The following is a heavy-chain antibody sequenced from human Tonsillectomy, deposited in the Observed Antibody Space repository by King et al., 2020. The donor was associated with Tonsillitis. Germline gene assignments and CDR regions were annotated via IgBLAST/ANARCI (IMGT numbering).Heavy chain of an antibody. CDR2: IIPILGRT. D-gene: IGHD2-21*02. J-gene: IGHJ5*02. CDR3: ARDRVATVVTRSNWFDP. Sequence: QVHLVQSGTEVKKPGSSVNVSCTASGGTFSSYSISWVRQAPGQGLEWMGRIIPILGRTNYAPNFQGRITITAARSTNVADMELQSLTSDDTAVYYCARDRVATVVTRSNWFDPWGRGTLVTVSS. CDR1: GGTFSSYS. V-gene: IGHV1-69*04.